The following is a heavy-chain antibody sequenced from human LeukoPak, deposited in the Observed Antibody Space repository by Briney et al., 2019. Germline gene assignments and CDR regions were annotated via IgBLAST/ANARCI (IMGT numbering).Heavy chain of an antibody. D-gene: IGHD1-26*01. CDR1: GFTFSSYA. CDR3: AKSQDGGRLFHFDY. Sequence: GGSLRLSCAASGFTFSSYAMSWVRQAPGKGLEWVSVISGSGGSTYSADSVKGRFTISRDSSKNTLYLQMNSLRAEDTAVYFCAKSQDGGRLFHFDYWGQGTLVTVSS. CDR2: ISGSGGST. V-gene: IGHV3-23*01. J-gene: IGHJ4*02.